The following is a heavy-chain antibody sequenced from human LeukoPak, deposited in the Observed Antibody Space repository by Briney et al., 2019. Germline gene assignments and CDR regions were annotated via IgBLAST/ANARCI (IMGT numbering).Heavy chain of an antibody. D-gene: IGHD6-19*01. CDR3: ARRRTGYSSGWPSYYFDY. Sequence: SETLSLTCTVSGGSISSSSYYWGWIRQPPGKGLEWIGSIYYSGSTYYNPSLKSRVTISVDTSKNQFSQKLSSVTAADTAVYYCARRRTGYSSGWPSYYFDYWGQGTLVTVSS. CDR1: GGSISSSSYY. V-gene: IGHV4-39*01. J-gene: IGHJ4*02. CDR2: IYYSGST.